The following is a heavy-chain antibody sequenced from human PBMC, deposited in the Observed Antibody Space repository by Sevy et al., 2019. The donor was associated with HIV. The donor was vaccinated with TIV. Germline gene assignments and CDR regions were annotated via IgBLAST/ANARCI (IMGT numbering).Heavy chain of an antibody. CDR3: ATLIRGYSGYDRFDY. V-gene: IGHV1-24*01. CDR2: FDPEDGET. CDR1: GYTLTELS. J-gene: IGHJ4*02. Sequence: ASVKVSCKVSGYTLTELSMHWVRQAPGKGLEWMGGFDPEDGETIYAQKFQGRVTMTEDTSTDTAYMWLSSLRSEDTAVYYCATLIRGYSGYDRFDYWGQGTLVTVSS. D-gene: IGHD5-12*01.